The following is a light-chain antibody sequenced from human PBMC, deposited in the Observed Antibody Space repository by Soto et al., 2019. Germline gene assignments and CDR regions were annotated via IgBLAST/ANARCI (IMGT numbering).Light chain of an antibody. CDR3: QQFYMGWT. Sequence: DIQMTQSPSTLSASVGDRVTITCRASQSVRGSLAWYQQQPGKAPKLLIYDVSNLESGVPSRFSAFGSVTEFTVSISSLQPDDFGTYYCQQFYMGWTFGQGTRVDLK. V-gene: IGKV1-5*01. CDR1: QSVRGS. CDR2: DVS. J-gene: IGKJ1*01.